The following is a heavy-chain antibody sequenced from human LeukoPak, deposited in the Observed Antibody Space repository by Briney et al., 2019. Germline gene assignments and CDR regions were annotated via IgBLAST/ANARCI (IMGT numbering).Heavy chain of an antibody. V-gene: IGHV4-39*01. J-gene: IGHJ4*02. Sequence: GSLRLSCAASGFTFSSYAMSWVRQPPGKGLEWIGSIYYSGTSYYNPSLKSRVTISVDTSKNQFSLKVSSVTAADTAVYYCARHDYGGNTEFDFWGQGTLVTVSS. CDR2: IYYSGTS. D-gene: IGHD4-17*01. CDR3: ARHDYGGNTEFDF. CDR1: GFTFSSYA.